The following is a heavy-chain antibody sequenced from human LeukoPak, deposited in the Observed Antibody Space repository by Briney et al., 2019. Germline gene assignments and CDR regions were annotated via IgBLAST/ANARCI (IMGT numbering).Heavy chain of an antibody. CDR1: GGSFSGYY. Sequence: PSETLSLTCAVSGGSFSGYYWSWIRQPPGKGLEWIGEINHSGSTNYNPSLKSRVTISVDTSKNQFSLKLSSVTAADTAVYYCARALQVGRWFGGNWFDPWGQGTLVTVSS. CDR3: ARALQVGRWFGGNWFDP. CDR2: INHSGST. V-gene: IGHV4-34*01. J-gene: IGHJ5*02. D-gene: IGHD3-10*01.